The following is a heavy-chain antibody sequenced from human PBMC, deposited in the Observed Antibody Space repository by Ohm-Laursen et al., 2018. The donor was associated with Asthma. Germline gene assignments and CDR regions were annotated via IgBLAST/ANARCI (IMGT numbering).Heavy chain of an antibody. CDR1: GGSISSGHYY. CDR3: ARDGRLRGSFDY. D-gene: IGHD3-10*01. J-gene: IGHJ4*02. Sequence: TLSRTCTVSGGSISSGHYYWPWIRQRPGKGLERIGNIHYSGSNIYNPSLESRLSISVDTSKNQFSLNLSSVTAADTALYYCARDGRLRGSFDYWGQGTLVTVSS. CDR2: IHYSGSN. V-gene: IGHV4-31*03.